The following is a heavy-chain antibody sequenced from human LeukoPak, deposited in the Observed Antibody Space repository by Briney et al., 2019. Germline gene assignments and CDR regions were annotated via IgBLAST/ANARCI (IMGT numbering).Heavy chain of an antibody. CDR1: GGSISSSSYY. Sequence: PSETLSLTCTVSGGSISSSSYYWGWIRQPPGKGLEWIGSIYYSGSTYYNPSLKSRATISVDTSKNQFSLKLSSVTAADTAVYYCARERSAFSSGTWGQGTLVTVSS. CDR3: ARERSAFSSGT. CDR2: IYYSGST. D-gene: IGHD6-19*01. V-gene: IGHV4-39*07. J-gene: IGHJ5*02.